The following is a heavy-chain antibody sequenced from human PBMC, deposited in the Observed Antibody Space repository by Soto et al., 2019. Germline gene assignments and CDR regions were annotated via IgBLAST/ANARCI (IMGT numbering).Heavy chain of an antibody. Sequence: ASVKVSCKASGYTFTGYYMHWVRQAPGQGLEWMGWINPNSGETIYAQKFQGRVTMTEDTSTDTAYMELSSLRSEDTAVYYYATGRFDYGGNSNWFDPWGQGTLVTVSS. J-gene: IGHJ5*02. CDR2: INPNSGET. CDR1: GYTFTGYY. CDR3: ATGRFDYGGNSNWFDP. V-gene: IGHV1-2*02. D-gene: IGHD4-17*01.